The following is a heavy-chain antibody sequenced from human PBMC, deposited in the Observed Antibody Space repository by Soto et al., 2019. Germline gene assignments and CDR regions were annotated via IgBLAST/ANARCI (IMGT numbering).Heavy chain of an antibody. D-gene: IGHD3-9*01. CDR3: ASTYYDILTGYYSLDY. V-gene: IGHV4-59*01. Sequence: SETLSLTCTVSGGSISSYYWSWIRQPPGKGLEWIGYIYYSGSTNYNPSLKSRVTISVDTSKNQFSLKLSSVTAADTAVYYCASTYYDILTGYYSLDYWGQGTLVTV. CDR2: IYYSGST. CDR1: GGSISSYY. J-gene: IGHJ4*02.